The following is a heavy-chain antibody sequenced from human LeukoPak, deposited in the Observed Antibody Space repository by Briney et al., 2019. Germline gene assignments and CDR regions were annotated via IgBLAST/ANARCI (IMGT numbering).Heavy chain of an antibody. CDR1: ESILSTYA. V-gene: IGHV3-21*04. J-gene: IGHJ4*02. Sequence: GGSLRLSCSDSESILSTYAVNWVRQAPGRGLEWVSSISPSGSAIFYAGSVKGRFTISRDNAKNSLYLQMNSLRAEDTALYYCARDIGYSYGTHFDYWGQGTLVTVSS. CDR3: ARDIGYSYGTHFDY. CDR2: ISPSGSAI. D-gene: IGHD5-18*01.